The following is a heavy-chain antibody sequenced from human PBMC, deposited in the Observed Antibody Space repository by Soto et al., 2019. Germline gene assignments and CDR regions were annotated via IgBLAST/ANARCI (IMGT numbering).Heavy chain of an antibody. CDR3: ARAPDYGLHLDY. CDR1: GYTFSNYY. CDR2: IRQDGGEK. D-gene: IGHD4-17*01. J-gene: IGHJ4*02. Sequence: LRLSCRASGYTFSNYYIIWVRQAPGKGLEWVANIRQDGGEKYYVDSVKGRFTISRDNTQNSMYLQMNSLRAEDTAVYYCARAPDYGLHLDYWGQGILATVSS. V-gene: IGHV3-7*03.